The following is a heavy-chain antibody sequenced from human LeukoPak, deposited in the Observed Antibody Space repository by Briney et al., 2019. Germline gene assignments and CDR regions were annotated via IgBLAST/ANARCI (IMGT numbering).Heavy chain of an antibody. CDR3: VKSAGKDGYRDVFDI. V-gene: IGHV3-30*02. Sequence: GGSLRLSCEASGITFSNSGMHWVRQAPGKGLEWVAYIGHDGRNKFYTESVRGRFTISGDIFKNTLYLQTNSLRAEDTAVYHCVKSAGKDGYRDVFDIWGQGTVVTVSS. D-gene: IGHD5-24*01. CDR1: GITFSNSG. J-gene: IGHJ3*02. CDR2: IGHDGRNK.